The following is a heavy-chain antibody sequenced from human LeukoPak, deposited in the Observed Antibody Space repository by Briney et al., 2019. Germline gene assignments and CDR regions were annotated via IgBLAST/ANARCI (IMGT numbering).Heavy chain of an antibody. Sequence: GGSLRLSCAASGFTFSTYAMSWVRQAPEKGLDWLSAISGSGGSTYYADSVKGRFTISKDNSNNTLYLQLDSLRAEDTAVYYCAKVSLGTDMTSWGQGTLVTVSS. V-gene: IGHV3-23*01. D-gene: IGHD5-18*01. CDR2: ISGSGGST. CDR3: AKVSLGTDMTS. CDR1: GFTFSTYA. J-gene: IGHJ5*02.